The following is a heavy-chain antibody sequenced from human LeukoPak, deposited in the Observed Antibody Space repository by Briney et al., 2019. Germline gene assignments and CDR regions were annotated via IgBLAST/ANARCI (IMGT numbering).Heavy chain of an antibody. V-gene: IGHV3-69-1*01. J-gene: IGHJ4*01. D-gene: IGHD6-6*01. CDR3: AGHYISSSEAY. CDR2: ISSSSYI. Sequence: GGSLRLSCAASGFTFSNYYMTWVRQAPGKWLEWVSSISSSSYIYYSDSVKGRFTISRDNTKNSLYLQITRLRAEDTAAYYCAGHYISSSEAYWGHGTLVTVSS. CDR1: GFTFSNYY.